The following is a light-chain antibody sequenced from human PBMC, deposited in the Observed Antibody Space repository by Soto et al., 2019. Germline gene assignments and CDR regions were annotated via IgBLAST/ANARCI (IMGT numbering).Light chain of an antibody. CDR3: QQFNAYPLT. CDR1: QGISDY. CDR2: CAS. V-gene: IGKV1-9*01. J-gene: IGKJ4*01. Sequence: DIQLTQSPSFLSASVGDRVTISCRASQGISDYLAWYQQKPGKAPKLLIYCASTLQSGVPSRFSGSASGTEFYLTISSLQPEDFATYFCQQFNAYPLTFGGGTKLEIK.